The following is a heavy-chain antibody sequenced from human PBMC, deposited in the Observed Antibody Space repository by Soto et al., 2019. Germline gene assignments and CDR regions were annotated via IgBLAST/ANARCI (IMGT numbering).Heavy chain of an antibody. Sequence: SETLSLTCTVPGGSITTGGYYWSWIRQLPGKGLEWIGHRYYSESTYYNPSLKSRVSISLDTSKNQFSLKLSFVTAADTAMYYWARTKCSGGSCYSWSLEYWGQGTPVTVSS. CDR1: GGSITTGGYY. CDR3: ARTKCSGGSCYSWSLEY. J-gene: IGHJ4*02. V-gene: IGHV4-31*03. CDR2: RYYSEST. D-gene: IGHD2-15*01.